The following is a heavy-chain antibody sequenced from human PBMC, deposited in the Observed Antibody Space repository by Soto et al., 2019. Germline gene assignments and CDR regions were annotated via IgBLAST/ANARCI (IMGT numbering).Heavy chain of an antibody. J-gene: IGHJ4*02. Sequence: AASFVVCCDASGFTITIAAFLWGRQDLGQRLEWIGRIAVGSGYTNYAQRFQDRVTLTRDMSTATTYMELSRLTSEDTAIYYCAADATAWQQMVPSDYWGQGTLVTVSS. V-gene: IGHV1-58*01. CDR1: GFTITIAA. CDR2: IAVGSGYT. D-gene: IGHD2-8*01. CDR3: AADATAWQQMVPSDY.